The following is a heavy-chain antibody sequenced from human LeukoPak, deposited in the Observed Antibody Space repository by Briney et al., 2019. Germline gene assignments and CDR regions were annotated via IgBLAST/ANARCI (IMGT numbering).Heavy chain of an antibody. CDR3: AREPRKGRPDGLDI. J-gene: IGHJ3*02. CDR1: GVTLSNYA. Sequence: PGGSLRLSCVASGVTLSNYAMSWVRQAPGKGLEWVSSISSSSSYIYYADSVKGRFTISRDNAKSSLYLQMNSLRAEDTAVYYCAREPRKGRPDGLDIWGQGTMVTVSS. V-gene: IGHV3-21*01. CDR2: ISSSSSYI.